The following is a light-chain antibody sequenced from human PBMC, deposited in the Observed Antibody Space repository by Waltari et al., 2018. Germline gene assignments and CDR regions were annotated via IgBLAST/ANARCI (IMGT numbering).Light chain of an antibody. J-gene: IGLJ3*02. CDR2: KDV. CDR3: HVWDNGIVM. Sequence: SYEVTQPPSVSVSPGQTASITCSGNALRHKYVCWYQQRPGQSPVLFLYKDVKRRSGIPERISGFKSGNTATLTISGTQSMDEADYYCHVWDNGIVMFGGGTKLTVL. CDR1: ALRHKY. V-gene: IGLV3-1*01.